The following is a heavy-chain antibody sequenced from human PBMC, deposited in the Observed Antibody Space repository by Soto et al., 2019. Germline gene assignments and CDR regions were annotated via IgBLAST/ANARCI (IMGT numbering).Heavy chain of an antibody. Sequence: PGASLKISCKGSGYSFTSYWIGWVRQMPGKGLEWMGIIYPGDSDTRYSPSFQGQVTISADKSISTAYLQWSSLKASDTSMYYCARLNDSSGYYRDDAFDIWGQGTMVTVSS. CDR3: ARLNDSSGYYRDDAFDI. J-gene: IGHJ3*02. CDR1: GYSFTSYW. D-gene: IGHD3-22*01. V-gene: IGHV5-51*01. CDR2: IYPGDSDT.